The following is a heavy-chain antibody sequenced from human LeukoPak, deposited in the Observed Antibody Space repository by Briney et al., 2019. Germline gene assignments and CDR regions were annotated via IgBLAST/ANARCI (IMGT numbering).Heavy chain of an antibody. Sequence: GGSLRLSCAASGFSFSGYWMNWVRQPPGKGLEWVANINHNGTEKYYLDSVEGRFTISRDNTKNSLFLQMNSLRAEDTAVYYCARWIGGFDFWGQGDLVTVSS. J-gene: IGHJ4*02. CDR1: GFSFSGYW. CDR2: INHNGTEK. D-gene: IGHD4-23*01. CDR3: ARWIGGFDF. V-gene: IGHV3-7*01.